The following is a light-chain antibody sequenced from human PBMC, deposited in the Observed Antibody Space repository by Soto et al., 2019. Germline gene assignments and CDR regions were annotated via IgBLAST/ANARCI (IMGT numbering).Light chain of an antibody. CDR1: QSVRTY. Sequence: EIVLTPSPVTLSLSPGESATLSGRASQSVRTYLAWYQVKPGQAPRLLIYDASRRASGVPARFSGSGSGTDFTLTISSLEPEDLALYYCQKRNTWPPITVGQGTRLEN. V-gene: IGKV3-11*01. J-gene: IGKJ5*01. CDR3: QKRNTWPPIT. CDR2: DAS.